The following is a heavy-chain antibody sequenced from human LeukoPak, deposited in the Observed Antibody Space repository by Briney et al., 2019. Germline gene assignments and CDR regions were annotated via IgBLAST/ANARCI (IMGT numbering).Heavy chain of an antibody. CDR2: ISYDGSNK. V-gene: IGHV3-30-3*01. Sequence: GGSLRLSCAASGFTFSSYAMHWVRQAPGKGLEWVAVISYDGSNKYYADSVKGRFTISRDNSKNTLYLQMNSLRAEDTAVYYCAKDRYDYGANWVFDCWGQGTLVTVSS. J-gene: IGHJ4*02. D-gene: IGHD4-23*01. CDR1: GFTFSSYA. CDR3: AKDRYDYGANWVFDC.